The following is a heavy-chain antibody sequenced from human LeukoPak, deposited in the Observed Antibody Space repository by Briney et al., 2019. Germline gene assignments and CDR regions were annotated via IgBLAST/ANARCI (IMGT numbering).Heavy chain of an antibody. J-gene: IGHJ4*02. CDR1: GGSFSGYY. V-gene: IGHV4-34*01. D-gene: IGHD2-15*01. Sequence: PSETLSLTCAVYGGSFSGYYWSWIRQPPGKGLEWIGEINHSGSTNYNPSLKSRVTISVDTSKNQFSLKLSSVTAADTAVYYCASFHCSGGSCYLPYFDYWGQGTLVTVSS. CDR2: INHSGST. CDR3: ASFHCSGGSCYLPYFDY.